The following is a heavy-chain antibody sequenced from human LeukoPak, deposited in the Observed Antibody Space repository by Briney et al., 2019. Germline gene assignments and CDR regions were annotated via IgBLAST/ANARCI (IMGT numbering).Heavy chain of an antibody. D-gene: IGHD1-26*01. CDR3: ARGMPRYSGSYWTSYYYYGMDV. Sequence: SETLSLTCTVSGGSVSSGDYYWSWIRQHPGKGLEWIGYIYYSGSTYYNPSLKSRVTISVDTSKNQFSLKLSSVTAADTAVYYCARGMPRYSGSYWTSYYYYGMDVWGQGTTVTVSS. J-gene: IGHJ6*02. V-gene: IGHV4-31*03. CDR2: IYYSGST. CDR1: GGSVSSGDYY.